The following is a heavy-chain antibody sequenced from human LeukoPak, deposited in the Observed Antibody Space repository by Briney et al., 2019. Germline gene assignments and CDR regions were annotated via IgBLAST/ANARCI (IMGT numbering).Heavy chain of an antibody. V-gene: IGHV4-39*07. CDR2: INHSGST. J-gene: IGHJ4*02. CDR3: ARVARYSGYDGLDY. CDR1: GGSISSSSYY. D-gene: IGHD5-12*01. Sequence: SETLSLTCTVSGGSISSSSYYWGWIRQPPGKGLEWIGEINHSGSTNYNPSLKSRVTISVDTSKNQFSLKLSSVTAADTAVYYCARVARYSGYDGLDYWGQGTLVTVSS.